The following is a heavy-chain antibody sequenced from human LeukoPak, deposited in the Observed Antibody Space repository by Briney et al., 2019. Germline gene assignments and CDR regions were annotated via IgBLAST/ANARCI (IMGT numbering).Heavy chain of an antibody. V-gene: IGHV4-34*01. CDR2: INHSGST. J-gene: IGHJ4*02. Sequence: SETLSLTCAVYGGSFSGYYWSWIRQPPGKGLEWSGEINHSGSTNYNPSLKSRVTISVDTSKNQFSLKLSSVTAADTAVYYCARSRQVVPAASLDYGGQGTRVTVSS. D-gene: IGHD2-2*01. CDR1: GGSFSGYY. CDR3: ARSRQVVPAASLDY.